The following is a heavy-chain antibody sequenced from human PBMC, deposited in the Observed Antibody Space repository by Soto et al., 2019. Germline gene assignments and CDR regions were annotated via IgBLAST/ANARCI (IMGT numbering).Heavy chain of an antibody. CDR2: ISYDGSSK. V-gene: IGHV3-30-3*01. CDR1: EFTISSYA. J-gene: IGHJ4*02. CDR3: TRETVAMDY. D-gene: IGHD4-4*01. Sequence: GGSLRLSCAASEFTISSYAIHWVRQAPGKGLEWVAVISYDGSSKYNSDSVKGPFTISRDKHKKIVYLQMHSLTVEDTAVYYWTRETVAMDYWVRGTLVTVST.